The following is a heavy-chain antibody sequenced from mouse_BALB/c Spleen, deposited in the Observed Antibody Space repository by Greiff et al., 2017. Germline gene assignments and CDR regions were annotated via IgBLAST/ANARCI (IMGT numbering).Heavy chain of an antibody. CDR3: ARHDYYGYVYYFDY. V-gene: IGHV5-12-2*01. D-gene: IGHD1-2*01. Sequence: EVQGVESGGGLVQPGGSLKLSCAASGFTFSSYTMSWVRQTPEKRLEWVAYISNGGGSTYYPDTVKGRFTISRDNAKNTLYLQMSSLKSEDTAMYYCARHDYYGYVYYFDYWGQGTTLTVSS. CDR1: GFTFSSYT. J-gene: IGHJ2*01. CDR2: ISNGGGST.